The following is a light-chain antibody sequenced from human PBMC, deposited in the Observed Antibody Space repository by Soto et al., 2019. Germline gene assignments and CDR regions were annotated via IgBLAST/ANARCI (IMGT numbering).Light chain of an antibody. CDR3: QQYGSSPRT. CDR1: PSVTSN. J-gene: IGKJ1*01. CDR2: DAS. V-gene: IGKV3-20*01. Sequence: EIVFTQSPATLSLSPGERATLSCRASPSVTSNLAWYQQALGQAPRLLIYDASNRAAGIPDRFSGSGSGTDFTLTISRLEPEDFAIYYCQQYGSSPRTFGLGTKVDI.